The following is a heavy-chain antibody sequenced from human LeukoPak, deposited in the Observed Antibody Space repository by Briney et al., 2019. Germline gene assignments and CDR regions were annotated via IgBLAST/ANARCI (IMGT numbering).Heavy chain of an antibody. J-gene: IGHJ4*02. CDR3: ATIVQITGTIPH. V-gene: IGHV4-38-2*02. CDR1: GFSISGGYY. D-gene: IGHD1-1*01. Sequence: PAETLSLTCSVSGFSISGGYYWGWIRQPPGKGLEWLGSIYHSGNTDYNPSLKSRVTISVDTAKNKFFLRLGSVTAADTAVYYCATIVQITGTIPHWGQGTLVTVSS. CDR2: IYHSGNT.